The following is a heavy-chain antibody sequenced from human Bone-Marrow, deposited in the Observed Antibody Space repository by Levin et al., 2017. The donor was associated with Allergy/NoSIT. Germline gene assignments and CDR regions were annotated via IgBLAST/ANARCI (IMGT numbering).Heavy chain of an antibody. CDR3: VRTEVTSYSYYYAMDV. D-gene: IGHD2-21*02. CDR2: INSEGTTT. J-gene: IGHJ6*02. V-gene: IGHV3-74*01. Sequence: GGSLRLSCEASGFSFTRYWMHWVRQAPGKGLVWVARINSEGTTTSYGDAVKGRFTISRDNTKNTLFLQMTRLRHEDTARYYCVRTEVTSYSYYYAMDVWGQGTTVVVSS. CDR1: GFSFTRYW.